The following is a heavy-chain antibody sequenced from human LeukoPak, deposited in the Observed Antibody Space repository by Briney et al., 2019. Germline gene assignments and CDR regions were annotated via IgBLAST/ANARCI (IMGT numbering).Heavy chain of an antibody. V-gene: IGHV3-7*01. CDR2: INTDGSEK. CDR3: ARVLDY. J-gene: IGHJ4*02. Sequence: GGSLRLSCAGSGFTFNDAWLNWVRQAPGKGLEWVANINTDGSEKHYGNSVKGRFTISRDNAKNSLYLQMNSLRAEDTGVYYRARVLDYWGQGTVVTVPS. CDR1: GFTFNDAW.